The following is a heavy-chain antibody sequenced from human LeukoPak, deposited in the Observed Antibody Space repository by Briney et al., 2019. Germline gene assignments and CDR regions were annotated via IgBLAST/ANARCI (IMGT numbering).Heavy chain of an antibody. Sequence: ASVKVSCKASGYTFTGYYIHWVRQAPGQGLEWMGWINPNNGGTNYAQRFHGRVTMTRDTSISTAYMELSRLRSDDTAVYYCARGLCGGDCYPPYFDYWGQGTLVTVSS. V-gene: IGHV1-2*02. CDR2: INPNNGGT. CDR3: ARGLCGGDCYPPYFDY. CDR1: GYTFTGYY. D-gene: IGHD2-21*02. J-gene: IGHJ4*02.